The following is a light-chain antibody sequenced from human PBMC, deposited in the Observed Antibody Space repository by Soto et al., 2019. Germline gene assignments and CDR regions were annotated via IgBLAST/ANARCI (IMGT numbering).Light chain of an antibody. CDR1: SSDVGGSGL. CDR3: CSYAGRSTWDVV. V-gene: IGLV2-23*01. Sequence: QSVLTQPASVSGSPGQSITISCTGTSSDVGGSGLVSWYQFHPGKAPKLLIFEGFKRPSGVSNRFSGSKSGSTASLANSGLQAEDEADYYCCSYAGRSTWDVVFGGGTKVTVL. J-gene: IGLJ2*01. CDR2: EGF.